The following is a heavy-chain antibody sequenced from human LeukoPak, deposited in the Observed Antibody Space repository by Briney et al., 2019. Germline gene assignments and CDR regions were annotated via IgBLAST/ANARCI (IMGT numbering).Heavy chain of an antibody. Sequence: PGRSLRLSCAASGFTFSSYAMHWVRQAPGKGLEWVAVISYDGSNKCYADSVKGRFTISRDNSKNTLYLQMNSLRAEDTAVYYCARESWLVPAAIPHFDYWGQGTLVTASS. CDR3: ARESWLVPAAIPHFDY. CDR2: ISYDGSNK. V-gene: IGHV3-30-3*01. J-gene: IGHJ4*02. CDR1: GFTFSSYA. D-gene: IGHD2-2*01.